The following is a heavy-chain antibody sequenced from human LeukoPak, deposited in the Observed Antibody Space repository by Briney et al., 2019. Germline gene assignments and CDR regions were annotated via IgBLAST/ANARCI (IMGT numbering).Heavy chain of an antibody. CDR2: IYYSGST. D-gene: IGHD3-22*01. J-gene: IGHJ4*02. CDR1: GGSISSYY. CDR3: ARYYYDSSGYYELFDY. V-gene: IGHV4-59*01. Sequence: SETLSLTCTVSGGSISSYYWSWIRQPPGKGLEWIGYIYYSGSTNYNPSLKSRVTISVDTSNNQFSLKLSSVTAADTAVYYCARYYYDSSGYYELFDYWGQGTLVTVSS.